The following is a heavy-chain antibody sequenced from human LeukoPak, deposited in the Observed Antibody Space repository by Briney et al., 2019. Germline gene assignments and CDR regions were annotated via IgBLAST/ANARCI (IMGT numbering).Heavy chain of an antibody. D-gene: IGHD3-9*01. J-gene: IGHJ4*02. CDR3: ARAGTSDNIFNDY. CDR2: TRPYNGDA. CDR1: GYTFSNYG. Sequence: ASVKVSCKASGYTFSNYGISWVRQAPGQGLEWMGWTRPYNGDAKYAQNFQGRVTISTDTSTSTAYMEVRSLRSDDTAIYYCARAGTSDNIFNDYWGQGTLVTVSS. V-gene: IGHV1-18*01.